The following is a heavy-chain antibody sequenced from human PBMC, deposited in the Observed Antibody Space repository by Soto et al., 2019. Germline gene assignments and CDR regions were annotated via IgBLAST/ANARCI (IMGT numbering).Heavy chain of an antibody. V-gene: IGHV3-48*01. Sequence: EVQLVESGGGLVQPGGTLSLSCVTSGLIFSDYSMNWVRQAPGSGLEWVSYILNTGGIVYYTDSVKGRFTVSRDNARNFLFLQMESLRTEDPAVYYGTGGGVSSRPGYWGQGTLVTVSS. D-gene: IGHD2-2*01. CDR3: TGGGVSSRPGY. CDR2: ILNTGGIV. J-gene: IGHJ4*02. CDR1: GLIFSDYS.